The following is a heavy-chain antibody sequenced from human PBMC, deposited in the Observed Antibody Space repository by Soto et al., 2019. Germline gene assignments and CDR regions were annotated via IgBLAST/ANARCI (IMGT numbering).Heavy chain of an antibody. V-gene: IGHV3-11*01. D-gene: IGHD6-13*01. CDR3: ARMGLAAAGRFDP. CDR1: GFTFSRYA. CDR2: ISSSGSTI. Sequence: GGSLRLSCAASGFTFSRYAMSWIRQAPGKGLEWVSYISSSGSTIYYADSVKGRFTISRDNAKNSLYLQMNSLRAEDTAVYYCARMGLAAAGRFDPWGQGTLVTVSS. J-gene: IGHJ5*02.